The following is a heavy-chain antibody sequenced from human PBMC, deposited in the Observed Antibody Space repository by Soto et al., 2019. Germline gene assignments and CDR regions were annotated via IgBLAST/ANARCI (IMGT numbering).Heavy chain of an antibody. CDR3: AKGAVAGTPTSYYYGMDV. CDR1: GGTFRTYA. V-gene: IGHV1-69*12. J-gene: IGHJ6*02. D-gene: IGHD6-19*01. Sequence: QVQLLQSGAEVKKPGSSVRVSCEASGGTFRTYAISWVRQAPGQGLEWMGEIIPIFGTVNYAQKFQGRVTITADESTTTVYMDLRSLRSEVTAVYYCAKGAVAGTPTSYYYGMDVWGQGTTVTVSS. CDR2: IIPIFGTV.